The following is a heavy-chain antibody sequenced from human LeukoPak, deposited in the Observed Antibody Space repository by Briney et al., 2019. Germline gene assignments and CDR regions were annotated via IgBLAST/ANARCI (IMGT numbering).Heavy chain of an antibody. CDR3: ARDLSRRVMDV. V-gene: IGHV3-21*01. CDR2: ISSSSSYI. CDR1: GFTFSSYS. J-gene: IGHJ6*04. Sequence: GGSLRLTCAAAGFTFSSYSMNWVRQAPGKGLEWVSSISSSSSYIYYADSVKGRFTISRDNAKNSLYLQMNCLRAEDTAVYYCARDLSRRVMDVWGKGTTVTVSS.